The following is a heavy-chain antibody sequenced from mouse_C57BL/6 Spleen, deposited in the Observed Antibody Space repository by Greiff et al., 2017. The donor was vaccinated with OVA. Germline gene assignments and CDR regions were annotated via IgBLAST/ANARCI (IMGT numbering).Heavy chain of an antibody. CDR3: ARWGDYDGFAY. Sequence: QVQLQQSGAELVMPGASVKLSCKASGYTFTSYWMHWVKQRPGQGLEWIGEIDPSDSYTNYNQKFKGKSTLTVDKSSSTAYMQLSSLTSEDSAVYYCARWGDYDGFAYWGQGTLVTVSA. V-gene: IGHV1-69*01. CDR2: IDPSDSYT. J-gene: IGHJ3*01. CDR1: GYTFTSYW. D-gene: IGHD2-4*01.